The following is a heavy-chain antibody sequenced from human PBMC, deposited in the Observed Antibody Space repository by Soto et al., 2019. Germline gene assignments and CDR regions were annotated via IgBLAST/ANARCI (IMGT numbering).Heavy chain of an antibody. CDR2: IFHSGNT. CDR3: ARRTWGMDV. CDR1: SGSIGTTNW. V-gene: IGHV4-4*02. J-gene: IGHJ6*02. D-gene: IGHD2-8*01. Sequence: QVRLQESGPGLVKPSGTLSLTCAVSSGSIGTTNWWSWVRQTPGKGLEWIGEIFHSGNTYYNPSLASRVTISVDTSKNQFSLNLRSVTAADTAVYYCARRTWGMDVWGQGTTVTVSS.